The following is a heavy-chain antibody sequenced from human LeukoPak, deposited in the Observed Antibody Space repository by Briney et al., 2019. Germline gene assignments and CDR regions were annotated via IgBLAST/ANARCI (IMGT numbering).Heavy chain of an antibody. CDR2: TYYRSKWYN. Sequence: SQTLSLTCAISGDSVSSNSAAWNWIRQSPSRGLEWLGRTYYRSKWYNDYAVSVKSRITINPDTSRNQFSLQLNSVTPEDTAVYYCTRQGSYYISGTYYSSLDVWGQGTTVTVSS. V-gene: IGHV6-1*01. D-gene: IGHD3-10*01. CDR1: GDSVSSNSAA. J-gene: IGHJ6*02. CDR3: TRQGSYYISGTYYSSLDV.